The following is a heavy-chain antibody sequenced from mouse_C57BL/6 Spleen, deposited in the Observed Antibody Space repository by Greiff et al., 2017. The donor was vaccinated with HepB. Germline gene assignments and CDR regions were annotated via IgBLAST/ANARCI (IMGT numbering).Heavy chain of an antibody. CDR3: AREGYYYGSSYVDFDY. V-gene: IGHV1-76*01. Sequence: VKLQESGAELVRPGASVKLSCKASGYTFTDYYINWVKQRPGQGLEWIARIYPGSGNTYYNEKFKGKATLTAEKSSSTAYMQLSSLTSEDSAVYFCAREGYYYGSSYVDFDYWGQGTTLTVSS. CDR1: GYTFTDYY. CDR2: IYPGSGNT. J-gene: IGHJ2*01. D-gene: IGHD1-1*01.